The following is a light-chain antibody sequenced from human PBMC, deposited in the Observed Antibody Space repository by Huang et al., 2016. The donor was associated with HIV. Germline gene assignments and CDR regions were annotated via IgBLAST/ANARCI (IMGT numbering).Light chain of an antibody. CDR1: QGISNP. Sequence: QLTQSPSSLSASVGDRVTITCRASQGISNPVAWYQQKPGTAPKLLIYDASSLQPGAPARCSGSGSGTDFTLTISSLQPEECATYYCQQFNHYPLTFGGGTKVEIE. V-gene: IGKV1D-13*01. CDR3: QQFNHYPLT. J-gene: IGKJ4*01. CDR2: DAS.